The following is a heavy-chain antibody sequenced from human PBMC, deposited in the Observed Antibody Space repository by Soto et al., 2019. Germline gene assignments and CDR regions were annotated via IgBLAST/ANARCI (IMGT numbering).Heavy chain of an antibody. Sequence: QVQLQESGPGLVKPSQTLSLTCTVSGGSISSGDYYWSWIRQPPGKGLEWIGYIYYSGSTYYNPSLKSRVTISVDTSKNQFSLKLSSVTAADTAVYYCARGEAMAAAGLPFDYWGQGTLVTVSS. CDR3: ARGEAMAAAGLPFDY. CDR1: GGSISSGDYY. J-gene: IGHJ4*02. D-gene: IGHD6-13*01. V-gene: IGHV4-30-4*01. CDR2: IYYSGST.